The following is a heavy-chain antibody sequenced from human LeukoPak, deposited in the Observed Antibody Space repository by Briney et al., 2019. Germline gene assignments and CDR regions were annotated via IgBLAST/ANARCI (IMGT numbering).Heavy chain of an antibody. Sequence: GGSLRLSCAASGFTFSSYGMHWVRQAPGKGLEWVAFIRYDGSNKYYADSVKGRFTISRDNSKNTLYLQMNSLRADDTAVYYCASRHCSSGSCYFDYWGQGTLVTVSS. V-gene: IGHV3-30*02. CDR1: GFTFSSYG. J-gene: IGHJ4*02. D-gene: IGHD2-15*01. CDR2: IRYDGSNK. CDR3: ASRHCSSGSCYFDY.